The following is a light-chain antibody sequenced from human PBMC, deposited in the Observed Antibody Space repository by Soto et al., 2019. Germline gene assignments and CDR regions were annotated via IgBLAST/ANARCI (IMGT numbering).Light chain of an antibody. V-gene: IGLV2-14*01. CDR1: SSDVGGYNY. Sequence: QSVLTQPASVSGSPGQSITISCTGTSSDVGGYNYVSWYQQHPGKAPKLMIYEVSNRPSGVAKRFSGSKSGNTASLTISGLQAEDEADYYCSSYTSSSTRVFGGGTKLTVL. CDR2: EVS. J-gene: IGLJ3*02. CDR3: SSYTSSSTRV.